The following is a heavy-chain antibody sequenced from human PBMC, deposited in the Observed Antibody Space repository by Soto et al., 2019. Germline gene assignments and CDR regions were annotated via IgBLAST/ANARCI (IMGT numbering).Heavy chain of an antibody. CDR3: AILPKESLVTA. J-gene: IGHJ4*02. D-gene: IGHD2-21*02. V-gene: IGHV3-48*02. Sequence: VQLVGSGGGLVYPGGSLTLSCVGSGFSFSAHSINWVRRAPGQGLQWVSYISSSGDNIHSADSVKGRFTVSRDNAKNTLFLRRNSLRDDDTAMYYCAILPKESLVTAWGQGTLVTVSS. CDR1: GFSFSAHS. CDR2: ISSSGDNI.